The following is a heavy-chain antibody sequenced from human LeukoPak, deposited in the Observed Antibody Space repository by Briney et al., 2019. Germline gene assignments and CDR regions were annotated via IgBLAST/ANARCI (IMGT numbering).Heavy chain of an antibody. D-gene: IGHD1-1*01. CDR3: ARGRVSSSTWYSTYYYYFYMDV. J-gene: IGHJ6*03. CDR1: GGSFSGYY. Sequence: PSETLSLTCAVYGGSFSGYYWSWIRQPPGKGLEWIGEINHSGSTNYNPSLKSRVTISVDTSKNQFSLKLSSVTAADTAVYLCARGRVSSSTWYSTYYYYFYMDVWGKGTTVTVSS. CDR2: INHSGST. V-gene: IGHV4-34*01.